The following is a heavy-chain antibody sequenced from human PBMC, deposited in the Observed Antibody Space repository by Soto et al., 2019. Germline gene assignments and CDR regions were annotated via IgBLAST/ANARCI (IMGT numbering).Heavy chain of an antibody. D-gene: IGHD2-15*01. CDR2: INSNGDST. V-gene: IGHV3-64D*06. CDR3: VTCLPPSADRCSGWFDP. J-gene: IGHJ5*02. Sequence: GGSLRLSCSASGFAFSSHAMHWVRQAPGKGLEYVSVINSNGDSTFYADSVKGRFIIFRDTYKNTLYLQISSLRAEDTAVYYCVTCLPPSADRCSGWFDPSGQGTLVTVSS. CDR1: GFAFSSHA.